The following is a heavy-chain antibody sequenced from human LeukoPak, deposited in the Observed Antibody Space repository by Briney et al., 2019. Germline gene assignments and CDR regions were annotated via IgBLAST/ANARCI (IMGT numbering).Heavy chain of an antibody. V-gene: IGHV3-7*01. Sequence: PGGSLRLSCAASGFTFSSYWMSWVRQAPGKGLEWVANIKQDGSEKYYVDSVKGRFAISRDNAKNSLYLQMNSLRAEDTAVYYCARDRGGSSPYYFDYWGQGTLVTVSS. J-gene: IGHJ4*02. D-gene: IGHD6-13*01. CDR2: IKQDGSEK. CDR3: ARDRGGSSPYYFDY. CDR1: GFTFSSYW.